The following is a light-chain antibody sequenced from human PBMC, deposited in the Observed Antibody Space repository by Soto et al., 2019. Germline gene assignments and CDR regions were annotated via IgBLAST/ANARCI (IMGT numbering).Light chain of an antibody. J-gene: IGKJ1*01. V-gene: IGKV1-6*01. CDR3: LQDINYPGT. Sequence: IQMTQSPSSLSSSVGDRVTITXRASHGIVIALCWYQQKPGKPPKVLXYGASNLQSGVQPRFSGSGSGTDFTLAIRSLQPEDSATYYCLQDINYPGTFGQGTKV. CDR1: HGIVIA. CDR2: GAS.